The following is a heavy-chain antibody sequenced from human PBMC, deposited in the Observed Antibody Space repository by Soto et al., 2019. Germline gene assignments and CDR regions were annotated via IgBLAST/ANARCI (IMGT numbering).Heavy chain of an antibody. D-gene: IGHD1-20*01. V-gene: IGHV4-39*01. Sequence: PSETLSLTCTVSGGSISSSSYYWGWIRQPPGKGLEWIGSIYYSGSTYYNPSLKSRVTISVDTSKNQFSLKLSSVTAADTAVYYCVRHLITGTLNRYYYYGMDVWGQGTTVTVSS. CDR3: VRHLITGTLNRYYYYGMDV. CDR2: IYYSGST. CDR1: GGSISSSSYY. J-gene: IGHJ6*02.